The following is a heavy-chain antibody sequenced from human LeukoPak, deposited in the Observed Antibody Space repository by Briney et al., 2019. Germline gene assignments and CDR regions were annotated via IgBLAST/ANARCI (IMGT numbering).Heavy chain of an antibody. CDR2: IYHSGST. Sequence: SETLSLTCAVSGYSISSGYYWGWIRQPPGKGLEWIGSIYHSGSTYYNPSLKSRVTISVDTSKNQFPLKLSSVTAADTAVYYCARHVSSGSPSYYFDYWGQGTLVPVSS. J-gene: IGHJ4*02. D-gene: IGHD3-10*01. V-gene: IGHV4-38-2*01. CDR3: ARHVSSGSPSYYFDY. CDR1: GYSISSGYY.